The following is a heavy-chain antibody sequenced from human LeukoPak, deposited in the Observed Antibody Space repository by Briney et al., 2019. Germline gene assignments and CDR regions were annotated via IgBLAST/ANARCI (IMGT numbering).Heavy chain of an antibody. Sequence: PGGSLRLSCAASGFTFSSYAMSWVRQAPGKGLEWVSGISGSGNNTYYADSVKGRFTVSRDNSKNALFLQMNSLSAADTAIYYCAKRGACGGGSCPLGGMGVWGHGTSVTVSS. CDR3: AKRGACGGGSCPLGGMGV. CDR2: ISGSGNNT. CDR1: GFTFSSYA. V-gene: IGHV3-23*01. J-gene: IGHJ6*02. D-gene: IGHD2-15*01.